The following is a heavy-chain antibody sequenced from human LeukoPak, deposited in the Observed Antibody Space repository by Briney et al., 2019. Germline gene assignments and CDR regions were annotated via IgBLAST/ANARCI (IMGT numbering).Heavy chain of an antibody. V-gene: IGHV3-23*01. Sequence: PGGSLRLSCAASGFTFSSYAMSWVRQAPGKGLEWVSAISGSGGSTYYADSAKGRFTISRDNSKNTLYLQMNSLRAEDTAVYYCAKQPGGDSSGYYQYYFDYWGQGTLVTVSS. D-gene: IGHD3-22*01. J-gene: IGHJ4*02. CDR2: ISGSGGST. CDR1: GFTFSSYA. CDR3: AKQPGGDSSGYYQYYFDY.